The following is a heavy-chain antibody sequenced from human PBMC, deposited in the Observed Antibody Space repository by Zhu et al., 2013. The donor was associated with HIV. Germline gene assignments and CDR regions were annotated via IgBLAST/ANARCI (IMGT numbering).Heavy chain of an antibody. V-gene: IGHV4-38-2*01. D-gene: IGHD3-10*01. CDR1: GFSISNGYY. J-gene: IGHJ4*02. Sequence: QVQLQESGPGLVKPSETLSLTCAVSGFSISNGYYWGWIRQPPGKGLEWIGTIYHSGSTNYNPSLKSRVTISVDTSKNQFSLKLSSVTAADTAVYYCARLGYYGSGSYYNARVFAYWGQGTLVTVSS. CDR3: ARLGYYGSGSYYNARVFAY. CDR2: IYHSGST.